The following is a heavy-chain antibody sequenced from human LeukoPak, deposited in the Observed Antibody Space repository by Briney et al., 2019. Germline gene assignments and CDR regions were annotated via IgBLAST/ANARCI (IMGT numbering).Heavy chain of an antibody. J-gene: IGHJ4*02. CDR1: GFTFRIYT. CDR3: ARIYSGYDNPFDY. V-gene: IGHV3-21*01. Sequence: GGSLRLSCAASGFTFRIYTMTWVRQAPGKGLEWVSSISSSGSSMYYADSVKGRFTISRANAVNSLYLQMNSLRAEDTAVYYCARIYSGYDNPFDYWGQGALVTVSA. CDR2: ISSSGSSM. D-gene: IGHD5-12*01.